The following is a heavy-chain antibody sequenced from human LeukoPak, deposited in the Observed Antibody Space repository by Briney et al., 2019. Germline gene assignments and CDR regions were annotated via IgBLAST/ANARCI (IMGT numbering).Heavy chain of an antibody. CDR2: INPNSGGT. CDR3: ARDPDAGIAAEYYMDV. J-gene: IGHJ6*03. V-gene: IGHV1-2*02. D-gene: IGHD6-13*01. Sequence: GASVKVSCKASGYTFTSYGISWVRQAPGQGLEWMGWINPNSGGTNYAQKFQGRVTMTRDTSISTAYMELSRLRSDDTAVYYRARDPDAGIAAEYYMDVWGKGTTVTVSS. CDR1: GYTFTSYG.